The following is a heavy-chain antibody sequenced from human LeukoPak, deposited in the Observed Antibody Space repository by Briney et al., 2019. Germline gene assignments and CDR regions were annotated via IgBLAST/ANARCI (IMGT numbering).Heavy chain of an antibody. CDR3: ARVSGYDWESFYDY. Sequence: PGGSLRLSCAASGFTFSSYEMNWVRQAPGKGLEWIGYIYYSGSTNYNPSLKSRVTISVDTSKNQFSLKLSSVTAADTAMYYCARVSGYDWESFYDYWGQGSLVTVSS. V-gene: IGHV4-59*01. J-gene: IGHJ4*02. CDR1: GFTFSSYE. CDR2: IYYSGST. D-gene: IGHD5-12*01.